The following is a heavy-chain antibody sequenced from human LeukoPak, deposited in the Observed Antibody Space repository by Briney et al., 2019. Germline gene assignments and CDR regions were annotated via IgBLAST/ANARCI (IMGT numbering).Heavy chain of an antibody. CDR2: IYTSGST. Sequence: SKTLSLTCTVSGGSISSYYWSWIRQPAGKGLEWIGRIYTSGSTNYNPSLKSRVTMSVDTSKNQFSLKLSSVTAADTAVYYCARSLYSSGSFDYWGQGTLVTVSS. CDR1: GGSISSYY. CDR3: ARSLYSSGSFDY. D-gene: IGHD6-19*01. V-gene: IGHV4-4*07. J-gene: IGHJ4*02.